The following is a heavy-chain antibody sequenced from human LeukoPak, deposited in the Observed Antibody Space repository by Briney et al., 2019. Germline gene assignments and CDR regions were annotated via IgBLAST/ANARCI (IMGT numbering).Heavy chain of an antibody. V-gene: IGHV3-7*01. J-gene: IGHJ4*02. CDR2: IKQDGSEK. D-gene: IGHD2-2*01. CDR3: ARDGPWNIVVVPAAAMVY. CDR1: GFTFSSYW. Sequence: PGGSLRLSCAASGFTFSSYWMSWVRQAPGKGLEWVANIKQDGSEKYYVDSVKGRFTISRDNAKNSLYLQMNSLRAEDTAVYYCARDGPWNIVVVPAAAMVYWGQGTLVTVSS.